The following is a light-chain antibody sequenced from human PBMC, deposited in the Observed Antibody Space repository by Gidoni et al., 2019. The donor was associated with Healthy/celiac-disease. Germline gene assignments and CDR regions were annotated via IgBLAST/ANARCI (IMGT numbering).Light chain of an antibody. CDR3: QSYDSSLSGSKV. CDR2: GNR. J-gene: IGLJ3*02. Sequence: QSVLTQPPSVSGPPGQSVTISRTGSSSNIGAGYDVHWYKQLPGTAPKLLIYGNRTRPSGVPDRFSGSKSGTSASLAITGLQAEDEADYYCQSYDSSLSGSKVFGGGTKLTVL. CDR1: SSNIGAGYD. V-gene: IGLV1-40*01.